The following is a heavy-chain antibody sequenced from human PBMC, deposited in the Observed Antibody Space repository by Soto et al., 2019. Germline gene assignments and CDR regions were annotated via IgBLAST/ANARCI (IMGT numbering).Heavy chain of an antibody. V-gene: IGHV4-34*01. Sequence: SENLSLTCAVYGGSFSGYYWSWIRQPPGKGLEWIGEINHSGSTNYNPSLKSRVTISVDTSKNQFSLKLSSVTAADTAVYYCARVRGRGYSYGYPTMYNCLDPWGQGTLVTVSS. CDR1: GGSFSGYY. CDR2: INHSGST. CDR3: ARVRGRGYSYGYPTMYNCLDP. D-gene: IGHD5-18*01. J-gene: IGHJ5*02.